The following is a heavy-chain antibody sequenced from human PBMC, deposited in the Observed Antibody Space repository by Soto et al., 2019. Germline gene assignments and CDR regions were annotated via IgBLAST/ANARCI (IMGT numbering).Heavy chain of an antibody. Sequence: EVQLVESGGVVVQPGGSLRLSCAASGFTFDDYTMHWVRQAPGKGLEWVSLISWDGGSTYYADSVKGRFTISRDNSKNSLYLQMNSLRTEDTAVYYCAKDLGVVTAISDYYRMDVWGQGTTVTVSS. D-gene: IGHD2-21*02. J-gene: IGHJ6*02. CDR3: AKDLGVVTAISDYYRMDV. CDR1: GFTFDDYT. CDR2: ISWDGGST. V-gene: IGHV3-43*01.